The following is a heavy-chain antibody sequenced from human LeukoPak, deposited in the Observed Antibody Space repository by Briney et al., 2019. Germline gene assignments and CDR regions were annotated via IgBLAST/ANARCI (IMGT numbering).Heavy chain of an antibody. CDR3: ARERVWRYCGGDSCGWFDP. CDR1: GGSISSGSYY. Sequence: SETLSLTCTVSGGSISSGSYYWSWIRQPAGKGLEWIGRIYTSGSANYNPSLKSRVTISVDTSKNQFSLKLSSVTAADTAVYYCARERVWRYCGGDSCGWFDPWGQGTLVTVSS. CDR2: IYTSGSA. V-gene: IGHV4-61*02. D-gene: IGHD2-21*02. J-gene: IGHJ5*02.